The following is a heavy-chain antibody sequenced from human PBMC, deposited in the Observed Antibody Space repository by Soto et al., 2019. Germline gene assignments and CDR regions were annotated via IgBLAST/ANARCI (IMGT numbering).Heavy chain of an antibody. Sequence: PSETLSLTCTVAGGSISNYYWNWIRQPPGKGLEWIGYIYYSGNIYYSGNTNYNPSLKSRVTISVDTSKNHLSLRLTSVTAADTAVYFCARDGRLMHRGFSYYNGMDVWGQGTTVTVSS. CDR1: GGSISNYY. V-gene: IGHV4-59*01. CDR3: ARDGRLMHRGFSYYNGMDV. CDR2: IYYSGNIYYSGNT. J-gene: IGHJ6*02. D-gene: IGHD3-10*01.